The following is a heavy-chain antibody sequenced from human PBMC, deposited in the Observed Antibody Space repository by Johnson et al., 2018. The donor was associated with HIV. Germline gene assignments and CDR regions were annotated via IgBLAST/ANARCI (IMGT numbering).Heavy chain of an antibody. Sequence: VQLVESGGGVVRPGGSLRLSCAASGFTFDDNGMSWVRQAPGKGLEWVSGINWNGGNTGYADSVKGRFTISRDNPKNSLSLQMNSLRAEYTALYYCAREKIVKGGAFDIWGQGTVVTVSS. J-gene: IGHJ3*02. CDR1: GFTFDDNG. D-gene: IGHD2/OR15-2a*01. CDR3: AREKIVKGGAFDI. V-gene: IGHV3-20*04. CDR2: INWNGGNT.